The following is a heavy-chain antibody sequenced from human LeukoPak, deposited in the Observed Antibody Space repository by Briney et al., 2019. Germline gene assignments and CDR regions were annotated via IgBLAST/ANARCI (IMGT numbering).Heavy chain of an antibody. CDR2: INPNSGGT. J-gene: IGHJ4*02. V-gene: IGHV1-2*06. D-gene: IGHD5-24*01. CDR1: GYTFTGYY. Sequence: ASVKVSCKASGYTFTGYYMHWVRQAPGQGLEWMGRINPNSGGTNYAQKFQGRVTMTRDTSISTAYMELSRLRSDDTAVYYCARDRPGMATIPFDYWGQGTLVTVSS. CDR3: ARDRPGMATIPFDY.